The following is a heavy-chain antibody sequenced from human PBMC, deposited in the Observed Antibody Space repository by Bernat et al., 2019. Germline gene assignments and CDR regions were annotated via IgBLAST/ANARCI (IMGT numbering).Heavy chain of an antibody. D-gene: IGHD6-6*01. Sequence: QVQLVESGGGVVQPGRSLRLSCAASGFTFSSYGMHWVRQAPGKGLEWVAVISYDGSNKYYVDSVKGRFTISRDNSKNTLYLQMNSLRAEDTAVYYCAKGEVSRQLTIDYWGQGTLVTVSS. V-gene: IGHV3-30*18. CDR3: AKGEVSRQLTIDY. CDR1: GFTFSSYG. J-gene: IGHJ4*02. CDR2: ISYDGSNK.